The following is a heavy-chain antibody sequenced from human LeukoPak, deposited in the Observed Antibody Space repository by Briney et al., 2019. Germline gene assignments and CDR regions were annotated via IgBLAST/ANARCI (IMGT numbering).Heavy chain of an antibody. CDR3: ARSHYYDSSGPLDY. D-gene: IGHD3-22*01. CDR2: ISTYNGIT. CDR1: GYSFPTYG. Sequence: GASVKVSCKASGYSFPTYGISWVRQAPGQGLEWMGWISTYNGITNYEPKFRGRVTMTRDTSTDTAYMEVRSLRSEDTAVYYCARSHYYDSSGPLDYWGQGTLVTVSS. V-gene: IGHV1-18*04. J-gene: IGHJ4*02.